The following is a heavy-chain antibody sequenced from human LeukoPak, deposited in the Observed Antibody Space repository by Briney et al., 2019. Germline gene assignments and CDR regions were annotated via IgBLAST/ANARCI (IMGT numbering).Heavy chain of an antibody. CDR2: ISGSGGST. CDR3: AKGAGPVYYYYGMDV. D-gene: IGHD6-19*01. V-gene: IGHV3-23*01. Sequence: GGSLRLSCAASGFTFSSYAMSWVRQAPGKGLEWVSAISGSGGSTYYADSVKGRFTISRDSSKNTLYLQMNSLRAEDTAVYYCAKGAGPVYYYYGMDVWGQGTTVTVSS. CDR1: GFTFSSYA. J-gene: IGHJ6*02.